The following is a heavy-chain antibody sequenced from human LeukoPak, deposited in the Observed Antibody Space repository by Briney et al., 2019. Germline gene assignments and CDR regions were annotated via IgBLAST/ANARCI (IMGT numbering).Heavy chain of an antibody. CDR1: GYTFTGYY. D-gene: IGHD3-9*01. CDR2: INPNSGGT. V-gene: IGHV1-2*02. CDR3: ARDGYDILTGYYFDY. J-gene: IGHJ4*02. Sequence: ASVEVSCKASGYTFTGYYMHWVRQAPGQGLEWMGWINPNSGGTNYAQKFQGRVTMTRDTSISTAYMELSRLRSDDTAVYYCARDGYDILTGYYFDYWGQGTLVTVSS.